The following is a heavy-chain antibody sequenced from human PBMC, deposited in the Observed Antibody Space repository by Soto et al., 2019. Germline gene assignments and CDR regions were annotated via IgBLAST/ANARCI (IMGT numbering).Heavy chain of an antibody. CDR3: AKHSEAPIFGVTKNAFDI. D-gene: IGHD3-3*02. CDR1: GFTFSSYA. Sequence: PGGSLRLSCAASGFTFSSYAMSWVRQAPGKGLEWVSAISGSGGSTYYADSVKGRFTISRDNSKNTLYLQMNSLRAEDTAVYYCAKHSEAPIFGVTKNAFDIWGQGTMVTVSS. CDR2: ISGSGGST. J-gene: IGHJ3*02. V-gene: IGHV3-23*01.